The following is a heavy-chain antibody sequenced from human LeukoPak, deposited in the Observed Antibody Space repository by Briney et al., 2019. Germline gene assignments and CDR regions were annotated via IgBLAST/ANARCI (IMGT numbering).Heavy chain of an antibody. Sequence: GGSLRLSCAASGFTFSSYSMNWVRQAPGKGLGWVSSISSSSSYIYYADSVKGRFTISRDNAKNSLYLQMNSLRAEDTAVYYCARDRPGFNGDHVDIFDYWGQGTLVTVSS. D-gene: IGHD2-8*01. CDR3: ARDRPGFNGDHVDIFDY. V-gene: IGHV3-21*01. CDR2: ISSSSSYI. CDR1: GFTFSSYS. J-gene: IGHJ4*02.